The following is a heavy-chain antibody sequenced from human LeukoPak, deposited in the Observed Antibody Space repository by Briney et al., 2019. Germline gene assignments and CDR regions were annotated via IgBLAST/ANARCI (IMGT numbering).Heavy chain of an antibody. CDR1: GGSISSYY. D-gene: IGHD6-6*01. CDR3: AKSYSSSSPFDY. Sequence: PSEILSLTCTVSGGSISSYYWSWIRQPPGKGLEWIGYIYYSGSTNYNPSLKSRVTISVDTSKNQFSLKLSSVTAADTAVYYCAKSYSSSSPFDYWGQGTLVTVSS. J-gene: IGHJ4*02. V-gene: IGHV4-59*01. CDR2: IYYSGST.